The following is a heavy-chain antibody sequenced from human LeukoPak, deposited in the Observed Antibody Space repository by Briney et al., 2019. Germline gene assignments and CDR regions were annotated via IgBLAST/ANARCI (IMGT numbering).Heavy chain of an antibody. D-gene: IGHD2-15*01. CDR3: ARSLRRLGYCSGGSCSNLPDY. CDR1: GDSVSSNSAA. CDR2: TYYRSKWYN. J-gene: IGHJ4*02. Sequence: SQTLSLTCAISGDSVSSNSAAWNWIRQSPSRGLEWLGRTYYRSKWYNDHAVSVKSRITINPDTSKNQFSLQLNSVTPEDTAVYYCARSLRRLGYCSGGSCSNLPDYWGQGTLVTVYS. V-gene: IGHV6-1*01.